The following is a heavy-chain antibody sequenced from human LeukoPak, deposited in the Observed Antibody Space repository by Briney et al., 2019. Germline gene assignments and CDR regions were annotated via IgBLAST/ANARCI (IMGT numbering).Heavy chain of an antibody. J-gene: IGHJ6*03. Sequence: GGSLRLSCAASGFTVSNNYMSWVRQAPGKGLECVSVIYTAGRPYYADSVKGRFTISRDNSENTVALQMNSLRAEDTAVYYCAKGFGGSYYVYYYYYMDVWGKETTVTVSS. D-gene: IGHD1-26*01. CDR2: IYTAGRP. CDR1: GFTVSNNY. CDR3: AKGFGGSYYVYYYYYMDV. V-gene: IGHV3-53*01.